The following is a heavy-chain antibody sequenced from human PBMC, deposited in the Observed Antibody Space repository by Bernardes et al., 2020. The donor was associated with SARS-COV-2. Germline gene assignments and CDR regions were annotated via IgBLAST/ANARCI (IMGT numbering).Heavy chain of an antibody. D-gene: IGHD5-12*01. J-gene: IGHJ4*02. CDR2: INRDGSTT. Sequence: GGSLRLSCAASGYTFSSYWMHWVRQAPGKGLVWVSRINRDGSTTDYADSVKGRFTISRDNAKNTLYLQMNSLRAEDTAVYYCARDLRGSNDYWGQGTLLTVSS. CDR3: ARDLRGSNDY. V-gene: IGHV3-74*01. CDR1: GYTFSSYW.